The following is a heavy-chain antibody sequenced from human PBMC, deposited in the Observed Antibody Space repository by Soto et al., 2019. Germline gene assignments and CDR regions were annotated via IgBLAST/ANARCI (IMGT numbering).Heavy chain of an antibody. CDR1: GFTFSSYA. Sequence: GGSLRLSCAASGFTFSSYAMSWVRQAPGKGLEWVSAISGSGGSTYYADSVKGRFTISRDNSKNTLYLQMNSLRAEDTAVYYCAKDGPHCSSTSCYVRGWFDPWGQGTLVTVSS. CDR2: ISGSGGST. V-gene: IGHV3-23*01. D-gene: IGHD2-2*01. J-gene: IGHJ5*02. CDR3: AKDGPHCSSTSCYVRGWFDP.